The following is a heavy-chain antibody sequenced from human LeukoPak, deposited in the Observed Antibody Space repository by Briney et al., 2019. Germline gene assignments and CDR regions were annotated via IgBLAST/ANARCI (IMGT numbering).Heavy chain of an antibody. CDR2: ISPRGDIT. V-gene: IGHV3-23*01. Sequence: GGTLRLSCAASGFSFRSHGMNWVRQAPGKGLEWVSGISPRGDITYYKDSVRGRFAISRDNFKNTVSLQLNSLRAEDTAMYYCAKDDDWGRFNHWGQGTLVTVSS. CDR1: GFSFRSHG. CDR3: AKDDDWGRFNH. J-gene: IGHJ1*01. D-gene: IGHD3-16*01.